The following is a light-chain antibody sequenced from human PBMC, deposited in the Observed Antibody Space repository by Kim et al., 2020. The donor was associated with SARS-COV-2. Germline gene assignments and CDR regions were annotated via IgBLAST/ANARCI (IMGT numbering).Light chain of an antibody. CDR2: EAS. V-gene: IGKV3-15*01. CDR1: QSVRSN. CDR3: QQYDKWPRT. Sequence: VSPGESATLSCTASQSVRSNLAWYQQKPGRAPRLLISEASTRATGIPVRFSGGGSGTDFTLTISSLQSEDFAVYYCQQYDKWPRTFGQGTKVDIK. J-gene: IGKJ1*01.